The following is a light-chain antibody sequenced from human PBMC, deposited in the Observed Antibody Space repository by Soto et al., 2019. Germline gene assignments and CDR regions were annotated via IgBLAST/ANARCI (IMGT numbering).Light chain of an antibody. CDR1: QSISSY. CDR2: DAS. V-gene: IGKV3-15*01. CDR3: QHYNNWPLA. J-gene: IGKJ4*01. Sequence: EIVMTQSPATLSVSPGERATLSCRASQSISSYLAWYQQKPGQAPRLLIYDASTRATGIPARLSGSGSGTEFTLTISSLQSEDFAIYYCQHYNNWPLAFGGGTKVEIK.